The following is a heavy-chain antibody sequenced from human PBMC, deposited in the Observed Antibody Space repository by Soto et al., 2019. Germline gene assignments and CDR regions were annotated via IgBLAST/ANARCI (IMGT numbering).Heavy chain of an antibody. J-gene: IGHJ6*02. CDR2: ISAYNGNT. V-gene: IGHV1-18*01. CDR1: GYTFTSYG. CDR3: ARVVVVVPPYYYGMDV. Sequence: ASVKVSCKASGYTFTSYGISWVRQAPGQGLEWMGWISAYNGNTNYAQKLQGRVTMTTDTSTSTAYMELRSLRSDDTAVYYCARVVVVVPPYYYGMDVWGQGTTVTVSS. D-gene: IGHD2-2*01.